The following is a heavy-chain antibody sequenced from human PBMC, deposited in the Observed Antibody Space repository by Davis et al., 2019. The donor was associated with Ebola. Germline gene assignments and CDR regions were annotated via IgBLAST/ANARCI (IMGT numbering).Heavy chain of an antibody. Sequence: ASVKVSCKASGYTFTSYDINWVRQATGQGLEWMGWMNPNSGNTGYAQKFQGRVTMTRNTSISTAYMELSSLRSEDTAVYYCARGRIVVVPALNWFDPWGQGTLVTVSS. CDR3: ARGRIVVVPALNWFDP. V-gene: IGHV1-8*01. CDR2: MNPNSGNT. D-gene: IGHD2-2*01. CDR1: GYTFTSYD. J-gene: IGHJ5*02.